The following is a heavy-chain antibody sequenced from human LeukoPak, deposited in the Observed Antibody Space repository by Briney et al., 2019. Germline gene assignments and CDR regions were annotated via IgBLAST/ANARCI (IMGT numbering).Heavy chain of an antibody. D-gene: IGHD6-6*01. Sequence: SETLSLTCTVSGGSISTYYWNWIRQPPGKGLGWIGYIYHSGSTNYNPSLQSRVTISVDTSKNQFSLNLNSVTAADTAVYYCARGGAARLHFQNWGQGTLVTVSS. CDR3: ARGGAARLHFQN. CDR2: IYHSGST. V-gene: IGHV4-59*01. J-gene: IGHJ1*01. CDR1: GGSISTYY.